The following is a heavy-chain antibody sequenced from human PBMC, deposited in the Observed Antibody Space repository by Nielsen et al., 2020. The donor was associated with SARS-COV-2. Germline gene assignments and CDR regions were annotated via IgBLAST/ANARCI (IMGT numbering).Heavy chain of an antibody. V-gene: IGHV1-3*01. J-gene: IGHJ4*02. Sequence: ASVKVSYKASGYTFTSYAMHWVRQAPGQRLEWMGWINAGNGNTKYSQKFQGRVTMTRDTSANTAYMELSSLSSEDTAVYYCARITPSSGWDYWGQGTLVTVSS. CDR2: INAGNGNT. CDR3: ARITPSSGWDY. D-gene: IGHD6-19*01. CDR1: GYTFTSYA.